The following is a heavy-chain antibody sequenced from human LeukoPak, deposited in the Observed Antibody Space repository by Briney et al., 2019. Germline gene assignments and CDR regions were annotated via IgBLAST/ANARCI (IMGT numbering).Heavy chain of an antibody. D-gene: IGHD1-26*01. Sequence: PGGSLRLSCEASGFPFSTYSMGWVRQAPGKGLEWVSAIDSSGDDAFYADSVRGRFTLSRDNFKNTMFLQMNSLRAEDTAVYYCAKGPFSGTYNDAFDVWGQGTMVIVSS. J-gene: IGHJ3*01. CDR2: IDSSGDDA. V-gene: IGHV3-23*01. CDR3: AKGPFSGTYNDAFDV. CDR1: GFPFSTYS.